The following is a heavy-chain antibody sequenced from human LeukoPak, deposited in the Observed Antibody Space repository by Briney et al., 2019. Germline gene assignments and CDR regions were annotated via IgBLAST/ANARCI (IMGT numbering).Heavy chain of an antibody. Sequence: ASVKVSCKASGGTFSSYAISWVRQAPGQGLEWMGGIIPIFGTANYAQKFQGRVTITADESTSTAYMELSSLRSEDTAVYYCASIWIEGYCSSTSCYSPFDYWGQGTLVTVSS. CDR2: IIPIFGTA. V-gene: IGHV1-69*13. CDR1: GGTFSSYA. D-gene: IGHD2-2*02. CDR3: ASIWIEGYCSSTSCYSPFDY. J-gene: IGHJ4*02.